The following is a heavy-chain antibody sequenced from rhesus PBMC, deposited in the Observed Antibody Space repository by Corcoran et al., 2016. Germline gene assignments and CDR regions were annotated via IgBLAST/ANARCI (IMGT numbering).Heavy chain of an antibody. CDR2: INGNGGDT. CDR1: GASIRSSW. Sequence: QVQLQESGPGLVKPLEPLSLTCTVPGASIRSSWWSWIRQPPGRGLELIGEINGNGGDTNYNPSLKSRVTISKDASSNQFSLKVSSVTAADTAVYHCARDNHPSGWALDVWDRGVLVTVSS. D-gene: IGHD6-37*01. CDR3: ARDNHPSGWALDV. J-gene: IGHJ5-2*02. V-gene: IGHV4-80*01.